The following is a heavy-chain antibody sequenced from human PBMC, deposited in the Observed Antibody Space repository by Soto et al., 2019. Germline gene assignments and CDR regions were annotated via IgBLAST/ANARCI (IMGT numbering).Heavy chain of an antibody. CDR1: GFTFSSYG. CDR2: ISYDGNNK. Sequence: QVQLVESGGGVVQPGRSLRLSCAASGFTFSSYGMHWVRQAPGKGLEWVAVISYDGNNKYYADSVKGRFTISRDNSKNTLFLQMNSLRAEYTAVYYCAKAQGFCSSTSCREAYYYYGMDVWGQGTTVTVSS. J-gene: IGHJ6*02. V-gene: IGHV3-30*18. D-gene: IGHD2-2*01. CDR3: AKAQGFCSSTSCREAYYYYGMDV.